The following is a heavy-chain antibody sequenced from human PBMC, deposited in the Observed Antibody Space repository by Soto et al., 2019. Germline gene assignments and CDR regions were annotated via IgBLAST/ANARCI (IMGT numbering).Heavy chain of an antibody. J-gene: IGHJ2*01. CDR1: GGTFTSYT. CDR3: ARVPGGDWYFAL. Sequence: QVQLVQSGAEVKRPGSSVKVACKASGGTFTSYTFSWVRQAPGQGLEWMGRIIPMLDVTSYAQKFQGRITLTAVESTSTAYMELSRLKAEGEARLCCARVPGGDWYFALWGRGTLVTFSS. V-gene: IGHV1-69*04. CDR2: IIPMLDVT. D-gene: IGHD6-25*01.